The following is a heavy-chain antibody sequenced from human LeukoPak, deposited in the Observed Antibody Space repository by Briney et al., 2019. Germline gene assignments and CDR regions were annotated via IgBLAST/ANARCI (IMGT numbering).Heavy chain of an antibody. CDR3: TTVYYTLLPGYLNQMDV. D-gene: IGHD3-9*01. J-gene: IGHJ6*04. Sequence: VASVKVSCKVSEYSVTELAIHWVRQTGEGLEWMGGFHPKDADMIYAQKFQGRVTMTQSTSTDTVYMELSNLRSEDTAIYYCTTVYYTLLPGYLNQMDVWGKGTTVTISS. CDR1: EYSVTELA. V-gene: IGHV1-24*01. CDR2: FHPKDADM.